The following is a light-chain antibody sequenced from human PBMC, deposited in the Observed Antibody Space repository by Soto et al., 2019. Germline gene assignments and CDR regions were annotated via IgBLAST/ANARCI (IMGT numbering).Light chain of an antibody. CDR2: DTF. CDR3: LQAQAYPWT. CDR1: QGIRYN. J-gene: IGKJ1*01. V-gene: IGKV1-17*01. Sequence: DIQMTQSPSSLSASVGARVTITCRASQGIRYNLGWYQQRPGKAPERLIYDTFTLASGVPSRFSGSRAGTEVTLTIASLHPEDVATYYCLQAQAYPWTFGQGTKVELK.